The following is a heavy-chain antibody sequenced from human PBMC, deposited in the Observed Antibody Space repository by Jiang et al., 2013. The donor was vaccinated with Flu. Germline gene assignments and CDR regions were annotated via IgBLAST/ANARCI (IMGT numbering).Heavy chain of an antibody. Sequence: TQTLTLICTFSGFSLSTTGVAVGWIRQPPGEALEWLALIYWDDNKNYSPSLKSRLTITKDTSKNQVVLTMTDLDPVDTATYYCAHRGSRSYYGSGYVFDYWGQGTLVTVSS. J-gene: IGHJ4*02. D-gene: IGHD3-10*01. V-gene: IGHV2-5*02. CDR2: IYWDDNK. CDR3: AHRGSRSYYGSGYVFDY. CDR1: GFSLSTTGVA.